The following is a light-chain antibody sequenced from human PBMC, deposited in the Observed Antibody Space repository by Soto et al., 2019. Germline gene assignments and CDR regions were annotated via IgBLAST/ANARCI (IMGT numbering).Light chain of an antibody. CDR2: DVS. CDR3: CSFVGAYFYV. J-gene: IGLJ1*01. V-gene: IGLV2-11*01. Sequence: QSVLTQPRSVSGSPGQSVTISCTGTNSDVGGYNCVSWYQQHPGKAPKLMIYDVSKRLSGVPDRFSGSKSGNTASLTISGLQTEDEADYYCCSFVGAYFYVFGTGTKVTVL. CDR1: NSDVGGYNC.